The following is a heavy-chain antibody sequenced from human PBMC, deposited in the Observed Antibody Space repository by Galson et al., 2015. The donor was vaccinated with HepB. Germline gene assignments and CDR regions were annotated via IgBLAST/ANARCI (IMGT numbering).Heavy chain of an antibody. CDR1: GYTLTELS. D-gene: IGHD4-11*01. CDR3: ATNKAAVTHEGFNI. CDR2: SDREDYDT. Sequence: SVKVSCKVSGYTLTELSVHWVRQAPGKGLEWMGSSDREDYDTVYAENFEGRVTMTDDTSTDTTYMELSSLTSEDTAVYYCATNKAAVTHEGFNIWGHGTMVTGSS. V-gene: IGHV1-24*01. J-gene: IGHJ3*02.